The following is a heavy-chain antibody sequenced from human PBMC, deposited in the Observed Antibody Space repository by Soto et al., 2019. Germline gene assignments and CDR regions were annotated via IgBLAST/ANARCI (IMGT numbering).Heavy chain of an antibody. V-gene: IGHV3-30-3*01. CDR2: ISYDGSNK. CDR3: ARATSGWYKDAVDI. CDR1: GFTFSSYA. Sequence: QVQLVESGGGVVQPGRSLRLSCAASGFTFSSYAMHWVRQAPGKGLEWVAVISYDGSNKYYADSVKGRFTISRDNSTNTLYLQMNSLRAEATAVYYCARATSGWYKDAVDIWGPGTVVTVSS. J-gene: IGHJ3*02. D-gene: IGHD6-19*01.